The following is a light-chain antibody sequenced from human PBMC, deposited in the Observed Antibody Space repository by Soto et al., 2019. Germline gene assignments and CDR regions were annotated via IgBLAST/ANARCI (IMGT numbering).Light chain of an antibody. V-gene: IGLV2-8*01. CDR3: SSYAGSNNLV. Sequence: QSALTQPPSASGSPGQSVTISCTGTSSDVGGYNYVSWYQQHPGKAPKLMIYDVGKRPSGVPDRFSGSKSGNTASLTVSGLQAEDEADYYCSSYAGSNNLVFGTGTKVTV. CDR2: DVG. CDR1: SSDVGGYNY. J-gene: IGLJ1*01.